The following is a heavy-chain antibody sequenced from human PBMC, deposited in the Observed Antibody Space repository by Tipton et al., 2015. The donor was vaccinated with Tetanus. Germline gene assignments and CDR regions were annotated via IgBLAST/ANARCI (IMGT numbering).Heavy chain of an antibody. CDR3: ARDIAIVRARDWYFDV. V-gene: IGHV3-21*01. J-gene: IGHJ2*01. D-gene: IGHD2/OR15-2a*01. CDR1: GFTLTTYS. CDR2: ITGSGHI. Sequence: SLRLSCAASGFTLTTYSINWFRQAPGKGLEWVSSITGSGHITYADSVKGRFTISRDNAKNTLYLQMSSLSAEDTAVYYCARDIAIVRARDWYFDVWGRGTLVTVSS.